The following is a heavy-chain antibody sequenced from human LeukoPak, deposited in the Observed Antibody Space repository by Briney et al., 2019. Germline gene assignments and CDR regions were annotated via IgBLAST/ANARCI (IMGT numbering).Heavy chain of an antibody. CDR2: ISAYNGNT. CDR1: GYTFTSYG. D-gene: IGHD3-22*01. V-gene: IGHV1-18*01. Sequence: ASVKVSCKASGYTFTSYGISWVRQAPGQGLEWMGWISAYNGNTHYAQNLQGRVTMTTDTSTSTAYMELRSLRSDDTAVYYCARKVDYDSSGYAPYYYYMDVWGKGTTVTISS. J-gene: IGHJ6*03. CDR3: ARKVDYDSSGYAPYYYYMDV.